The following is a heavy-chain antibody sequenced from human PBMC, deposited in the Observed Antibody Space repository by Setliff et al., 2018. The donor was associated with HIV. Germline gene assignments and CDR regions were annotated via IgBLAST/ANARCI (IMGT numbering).Heavy chain of an antibody. J-gene: IGHJ1*01. Sequence: GASVKVSCKASGYTFTGYYMHWVRQAPGQGLEWMGWINPNSGGTNYAQKFQGRVTMTRDTSTSTVYTELSSLRSEDTAVYYCARDPAPSSSASYFQHWGQGTPVTVSS. D-gene: IGHD6-6*01. V-gene: IGHV1-2*02. CDR3: ARDPAPSSSASYFQH. CDR1: GYTFTGYY. CDR2: INPNSGGT.